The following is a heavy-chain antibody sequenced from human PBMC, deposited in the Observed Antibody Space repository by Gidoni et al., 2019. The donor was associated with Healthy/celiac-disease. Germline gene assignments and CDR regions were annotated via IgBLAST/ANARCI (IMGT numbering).Heavy chain of an antibody. V-gene: IGHV3-64D*08. Sequence: EVQLVESGGGLVQPGGSLRLSCSASGFTFSSYAMHWVRQAPGKGLEYVSAISSNGGSTYYADSVKGRFTISRDNSKNTLYLQMSSLRAEDTAVYYCVKMATLGAFDIWGQGTMVTVSS. CDR1: GFTFSSYA. CDR2: ISSNGGST. J-gene: IGHJ3*02. D-gene: IGHD5-12*01. CDR3: VKMATLGAFDI.